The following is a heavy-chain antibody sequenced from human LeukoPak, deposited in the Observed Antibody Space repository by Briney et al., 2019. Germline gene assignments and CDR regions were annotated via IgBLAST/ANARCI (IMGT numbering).Heavy chain of an antibody. Sequence: SQTLSLTCTGSGGSISSGDYYWRWIRQPPGKGLEWIGYIYYSGSTYYNPSLKSRVTISVDTSKNQFSLKLSSVTAADTAVYYCARGLCSGGSCGNWFDPWGQGTLVTVSS. CDR2: IYYSGST. CDR1: GGSISSGDYY. D-gene: IGHD2-15*01. J-gene: IGHJ5*02. CDR3: ARGLCSGGSCGNWFDP. V-gene: IGHV4-30-4*01.